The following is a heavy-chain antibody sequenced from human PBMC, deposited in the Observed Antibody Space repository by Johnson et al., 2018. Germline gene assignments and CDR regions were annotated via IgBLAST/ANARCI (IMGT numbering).Heavy chain of an antibody. CDR1: GFTFSSYN. V-gene: IGHV3-30*03. Sequence: QVQLVQSGGGVVQPGRSLRLSCAASGFTFSSYNMHWVRQAPGKGLEWVAIISYDGSDKDSVDSVKGRFTVSRDNSKNTLYLQMNSLRAEDTAVYYVAREFYHILDIVVVPITGIFDFWGQGALVTVSS. CDR2: ISYDGSDK. D-gene: IGHD2-2*01. CDR3: AREFYHILDIVVVPITGIFDF. J-gene: IGHJ4*02.